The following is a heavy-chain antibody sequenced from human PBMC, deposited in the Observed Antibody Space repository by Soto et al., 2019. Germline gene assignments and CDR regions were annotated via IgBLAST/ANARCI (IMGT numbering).Heavy chain of an antibody. CDR1: GYTFTSYA. Sequence: ASVKVSCNASGYTFTSYAMHLVRQAPGQRLEWMGWINAGNGNTKYSQKFQGRVTITRDTSASTAYMELSSLRSEDTAVYYCARAVGGPTSNLDYWGQGTLVTVSS. CDR2: INAGNGNT. CDR3: ARAVGGPTSNLDY. D-gene: IGHD3-16*01. J-gene: IGHJ4*02. V-gene: IGHV1-3*01.